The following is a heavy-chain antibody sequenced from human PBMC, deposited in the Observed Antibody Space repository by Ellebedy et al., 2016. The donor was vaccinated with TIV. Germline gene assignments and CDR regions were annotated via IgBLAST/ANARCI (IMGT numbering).Heavy chain of an antibody. Sequence: MPSETLSLTCAVYGGSIRGYWSWLRQPPGKGLEWIGEIDHSGSTKYNQSLRSRVTIKVDTSQNQFSLSVSSVTAADTSVYYCSNHAGLCCDPWGQGTLVTVSP. V-gene: IGHV4-34*01. CDR2: IDHSGST. CDR3: SNHAGLCCDP. J-gene: IGHJ5*01. CDR1: GGSIRGY. D-gene: IGHD2-15*01.